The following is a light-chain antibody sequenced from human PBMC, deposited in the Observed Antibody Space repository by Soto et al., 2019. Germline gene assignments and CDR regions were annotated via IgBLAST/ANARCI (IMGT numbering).Light chain of an antibody. CDR3: HQYNNWPRT. Sequence: EIVMTQSPATLSVSPGERATLSCRASQSVSSNLAWYQQKPGQAPRLLIYGASTRATGIPARFSGSGSGTEFTLTISSLLSEDFAVYYCHQYNNWPRTFGPGTKVDIK. CDR1: QSVSSN. V-gene: IGKV3-15*01. CDR2: GAS. J-gene: IGKJ3*01.